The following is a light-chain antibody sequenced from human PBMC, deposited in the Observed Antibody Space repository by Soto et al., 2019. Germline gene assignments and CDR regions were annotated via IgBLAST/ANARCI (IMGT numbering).Light chain of an antibody. Sequence: QAVVTQPASVSGSPGQSITFSCTGTSSDVGGYNYVSWYQHHPGKAPKLMIYEVSNRPSGVSDRFSGSKSGNTASLTISGLQAEDEADYYCSSYTGSSTLVVFGGGTKVTVL. CDR2: EVS. CDR3: SSYTGSSTLVV. V-gene: IGLV2-14*01. J-gene: IGLJ3*02. CDR1: SSDVGGYNY.